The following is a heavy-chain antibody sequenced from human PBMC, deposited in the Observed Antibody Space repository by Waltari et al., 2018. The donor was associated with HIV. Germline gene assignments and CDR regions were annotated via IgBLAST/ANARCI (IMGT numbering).Heavy chain of an antibody. J-gene: IGHJ6*03. CDR1: SGSISSSYW. CDR2: IHHSGST. CDR3: ARGTTVTTLYDYYMDV. D-gene: IGHD4-17*01. V-gene: IGHV4-4*02. Sequence: QVQLQESGPGLEKPSGTLSLTCAVSSGSISSSYWWIWVRQPPGKGLAWIWEIHHSGSTNYNPSLKSRVIISVDKSKNQFSLKVNSVTAADTAVYSCARGTTVTTLYDYYMDVWGKGTTVIVSS.